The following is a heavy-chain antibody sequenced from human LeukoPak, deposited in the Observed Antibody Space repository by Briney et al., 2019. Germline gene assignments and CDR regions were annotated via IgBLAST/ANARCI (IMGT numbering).Heavy chain of an antibody. CDR1: GGSISSGGYS. D-gene: IGHD3-9*01. Sequence: SQTLSLTCAVSGGSISSGGYSWSWIRQPPGKGLEWIGYIYHSGSTYYNPSLKSRVTISVDRSKNQFSLKLSSVTAADTAVYYCARALYDILTGYSDASDIWGQGTMVTVSS. V-gene: IGHV4-30-2*01. CDR2: IYHSGST. J-gene: IGHJ3*02. CDR3: ARALYDILTGYSDASDI.